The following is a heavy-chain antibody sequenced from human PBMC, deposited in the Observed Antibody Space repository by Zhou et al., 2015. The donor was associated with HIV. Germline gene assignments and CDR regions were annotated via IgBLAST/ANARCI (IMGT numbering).Heavy chain of an antibody. CDR2: ISGSGGST. D-gene: IGHD1-26*01. Sequence: VQLLESGGGLVQPGGSLRLSCTASGFTFGDNYMSWVRQAPGKGLEWVSAISGSGGSTYYADSVKGRFTISRDNSKNTLYLQMNSLRAEDTAVYYCAKDDSGSYYVSSTDYWGQGNPGHRLL. V-gene: IGHV3-23*01. CDR3: AKDDSGSYYVSSTDY. J-gene: IGHJ4*02. CDR1: GFTFGDNY.